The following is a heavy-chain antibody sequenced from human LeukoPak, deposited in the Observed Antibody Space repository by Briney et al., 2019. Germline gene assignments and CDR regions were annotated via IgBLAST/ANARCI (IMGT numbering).Heavy chain of an antibody. J-gene: IGHJ6*03. Sequence: PSETLSLTCAVYGRCFSGYYWTWIRQSPGKGLEWIGEINPSGSTYFNPSLKSRLTISRDTSKNQFSLRLSSVTAADTAVYYCARGRQEISMILVVMTGVSYYLDVWGKGATVTVS. CDR3: ARGRQEISMILVVMTGVSYYLDV. CDR2: INPSGST. CDR1: GRCFSGYY. D-gene: IGHD3-22*01. V-gene: IGHV4-34*01.